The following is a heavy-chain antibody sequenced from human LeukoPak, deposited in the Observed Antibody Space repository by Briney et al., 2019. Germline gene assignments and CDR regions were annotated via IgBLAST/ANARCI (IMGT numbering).Heavy chain of an antibody. CDR1: GFTVSSNY. D-gene: IGHD2-21*01. Sequence: GGSLRLSCAASGFTVSSNYMSWVRQAPGKGLEWVSVIYSGGSTYYADSVKGRFTISRDNSKNTLSLQMNSLRAEDTAVYYCATNLYCGGDCFSSSDYWGQGTLVTVSS. CDR3: ATNLYCGGDCFSSSDY. CDR2: IYSGGST. J-gene: IGHJ4*02. V-gene: IGHV3-53*01.